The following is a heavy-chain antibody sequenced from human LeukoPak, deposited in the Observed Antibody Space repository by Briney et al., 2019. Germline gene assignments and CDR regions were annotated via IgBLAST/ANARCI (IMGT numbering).Heavy chain of an antibody. CDR3: TSELGIVGGLRNDC. CDR1: GFTFNIYA. Sequence: GGSLRLSCAASGFTFNIYAMNWVRQAPGKGLEWVASISSSSDFIAYADSVRGRFTISRDNAKNSLFLQMNSLRADDTALYYCTSELGIVGGLRNDCWGQGTLVTVS. CDR2: ISSSSDFI. V-gene: IGHV3-21*01. D-gene: IGHD1-26*01. J-gene: IGHJ4*02.